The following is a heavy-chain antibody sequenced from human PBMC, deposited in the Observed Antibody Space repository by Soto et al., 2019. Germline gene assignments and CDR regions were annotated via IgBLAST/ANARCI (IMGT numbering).Heavy chain of an antibody. CDR3: AKDLYYYDSSGYYDIGGY. D-gene: IGHD3-22*01. CDR2: ISYDGSNK. V-gene: IGHV3-30*18. J-gene: IGHJ4*02. CDR1: GFTFSSYG. Sequence: GGSLRLSCAASGFTFSSYGMHWVRQAPGKGLEWVAVISYDGSNKYYADSVKGRFTISRDNSKNTLYLQMNSPRAEDTAVYYCAKDLYYYDSSGYYDIGGYWGQGTLVTVSS.